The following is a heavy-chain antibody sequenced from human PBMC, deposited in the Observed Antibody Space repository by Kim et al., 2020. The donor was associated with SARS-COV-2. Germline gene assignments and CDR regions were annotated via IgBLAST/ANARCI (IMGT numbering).Heavy chain of an antibody. CDR2: ISSSSSYI. V-gene: IGHV3-21*01. CDR3: AGGDSGYSSSWYVLDF. D-gene: IGHD6-13*01. Sequence: GGSLRLSCAASGFTFSSYSMNWVRQAPGKGLEWVSSISSSSSYIYYADSVKGRFTISRDNAKNSLYLQMNRLRAEDTAVYYCAGGDSGYSSSWYVLDFWGQGTLVTVSS. J-gene: IGHJ4*02. CDR1: GFTFSSYS.